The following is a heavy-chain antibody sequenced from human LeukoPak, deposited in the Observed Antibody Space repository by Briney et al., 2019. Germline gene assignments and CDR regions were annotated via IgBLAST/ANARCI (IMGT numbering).Heavy chain of an antibody. J-gene: IGHJ4*02. D-gene: IGHD3-10*01. CDR2: INQDGSEI. V-gene: IGHV3-7*01. CDR1: GFAFSSYW. CDR3: ARDKSSFYSESGSKFDY. Sequence: GGSLRLSCAASGFAFSSYWMSWVRQAPGKGMEWVANINQDGSEIYYVDSVKGRFTISRDNAKNSLYLQMNSLRVEDTAVYYCARDKSSFYSESGSKFDYWGQGTLVTVSS.